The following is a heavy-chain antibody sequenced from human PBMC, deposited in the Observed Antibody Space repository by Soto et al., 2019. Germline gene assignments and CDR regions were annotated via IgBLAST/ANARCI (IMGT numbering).Heavy chain of an antibody. CDR2: IYYSGST. Sequence: SETLSLTCTVSGGSVSSGSYYWSWIRQPPGKGLEWIGYIYYSGSTNYNPSLKSRVTISVDTSKNQFSLKLSSVTAADTAVYYCARDGVVAFDIWGQGTMVTVSS. D-gene: IGHD2-21*01. CDR1: GGSVSSGSYY. CDR3: ARDGVVAFDI. V-gene: IGHV4-61*01. J-gene: IGHJ3*02.